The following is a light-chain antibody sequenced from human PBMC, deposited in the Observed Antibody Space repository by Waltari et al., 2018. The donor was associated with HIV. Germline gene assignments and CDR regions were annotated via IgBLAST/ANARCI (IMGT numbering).Light chain of an antibody. V-gene: IGLV2-14*01. CDR3: SSVANSVTLSVL. CDR1: SSDIGYYNY. Sequence: QFALTQPASVSGSPGQSITISCSGTSSDIGYYNYVSWYQQHPGKAPKLMIYEVSNRPSGISNRFSGSNTGNTASLTISALQAEDEADYFCSSVANSVTLSVLFGGGTKLTVL. CDR2: EVS. J-gene: IGLJ3*02.